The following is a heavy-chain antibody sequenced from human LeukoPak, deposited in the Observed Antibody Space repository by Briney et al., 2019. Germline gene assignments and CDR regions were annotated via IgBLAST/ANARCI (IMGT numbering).Heavy chain of an antibody. CDR1: GGSISSYY. V-gene: IGHV4-59*08. Sequence: SETLSLTCTVSGGSISSYYWSWIRQPPGKGLEWIGYIYYSGSTNYNPSLKSRVTISVDTSKNQFSLKLSSVTAADTAVYYCAKAREPYYDSSGIDHWGQGTLVTVSS. J-gene: IGHJ4*02. CDR3: AKAREPYYDSSGIDH. CDR2: IYYSGST. D-gene: IGHD3-22*01.